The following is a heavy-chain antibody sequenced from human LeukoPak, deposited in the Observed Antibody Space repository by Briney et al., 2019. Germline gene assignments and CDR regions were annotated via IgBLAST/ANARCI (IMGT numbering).Heavy chain of an antibody. CDR3: ARAPESYGSGWYGLY. CDR2: ISYDGSNK. Sequence: GSLRLSCAASGFTFSSYSMHWVRQAPGKGLEWVALISYDGSNKYYADSVKGRFTVSRDNSKNTFFLQMNSLRTEDTAMYYCARAPESYGSGWYGLYWGQGTLVTVSS. CDR1: GFTFSSYS. J-gene: IGHJ4*02. V-gene: IGHV3-30-3*01. D-gene: IGHD6-19*01.